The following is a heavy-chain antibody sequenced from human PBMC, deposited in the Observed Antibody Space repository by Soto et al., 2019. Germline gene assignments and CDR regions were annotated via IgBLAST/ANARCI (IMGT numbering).Heavy chain of an antibody. CDR1: GYTFTGYY. CDR2: INPNSGAT. V-gene: IGHV1-2*02. D-gene: IGHD5-12*01. Sequence: AAVKVSCKASGYTFTGYYIHWVRQAPGQGLEWMGWINPNSGATNQAQKFQGRVTMARDTSISTAYMELSRLTSDDTAVYYCARDAVSTIGDFDYWGQGTLVTVSS. CDR3: ARDAVSTIGDFDY. J-gene: IGHJ4*02.